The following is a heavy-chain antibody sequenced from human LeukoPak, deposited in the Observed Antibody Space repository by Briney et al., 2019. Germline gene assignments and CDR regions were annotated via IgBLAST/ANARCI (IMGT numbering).Heavy chain of an antibody. D-gene: IGHD3-22*01. CDR2: IIPILGIA. CDR1: GGTFSSYT. CDR3: ARAIKEYYYDSSGCYYFDY. Sequence: SVKVSCKASGGTFSSYTISWVRQAPGQGLEWMGRIIPILGIANYAQKFQGRVTMTTDTSTSTAYMELRSLRSDDTAVYYCARAIKEYYYDSSGCYYFDYWGQGTLVTVSS. V-gene: IGHV1-69*02. J-gene: IGHJ4*02.